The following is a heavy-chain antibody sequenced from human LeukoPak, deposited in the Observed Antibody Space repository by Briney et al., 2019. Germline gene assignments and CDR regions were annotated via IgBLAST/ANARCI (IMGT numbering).Heavy chain of an antibody. J-gene: IGHJ5*02. V-gene: IGHV3-15*01. D-gene: IGHD2-2*01. CDR1: GFTFSNAW. CDR2: VRSETDGGTT. CDR3: TTLSYAAAPT. Sequence: GGSLRLSCAASGFTFSNAWMSWVRQAPGNGLEWVSRVRSETDGGTTDYAAPVQGTFTISRDDSKNSLYLQMNSLETDDTAVYYCTTLSYAAAPTWGQGTLVTVPS.